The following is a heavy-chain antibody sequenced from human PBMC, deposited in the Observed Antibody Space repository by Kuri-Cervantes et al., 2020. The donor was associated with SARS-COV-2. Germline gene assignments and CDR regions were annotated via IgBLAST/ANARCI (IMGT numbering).Heavy chain of an antibody. D-gene: IGHD3-3*01. CDR2: IWYDGSNK. Sequence: GESLKISCAASGFTSSSYGMHWVRQAPGKGLEWVAVIWYDGSNKYYADSVKGRFTISRDNSENTLCLQMNSLRAEDTAVYYCAKLGGGDYDFWSGYSDYYYGMDVWGQGTTVTVSS. CDR3: AKLGGGDYDFWSGYSDYYYGMDV. CDR1: GFTSSSYG. J-gene: IGHJ6*02. V-gene: IGHV3-33*06.